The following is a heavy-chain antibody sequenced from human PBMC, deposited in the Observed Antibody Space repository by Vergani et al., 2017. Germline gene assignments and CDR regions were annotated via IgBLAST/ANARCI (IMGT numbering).Heavy chain of an antibody. CDR1: GGSISSYY. CDR3: ASHPMTTVTTYRRNDAFDI. J-gene: IGHJ3*02. Sequence: QVQLQESGPGLVKPSETLSLTCTVSGGSISSYYWSWIRQPAGKGLEWIGRIYTSGSTNYNPSLKSRVTMSVDTSKNQFSLKLSSVTAADTAVYYCASHPMTTVTTYRRNDAFDIWGQGTMVTVSS. D-gene: IGHD4-17*01. V-gene: IGHV4-4*07. CDR2: IYTSGST.